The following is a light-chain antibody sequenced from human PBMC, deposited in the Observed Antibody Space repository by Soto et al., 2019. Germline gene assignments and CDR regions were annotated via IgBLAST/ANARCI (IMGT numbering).Light chain of an antibody. J-gene: IGLJ1*01. V-gene: IGLV2-14*01. CDR1: SSDVGGYNY. CDR3: SSYTSSSTQV. CDR2: DVS. Sequence: QSAVTQPASVSGSPGQSITISCTGTSSDVGGYNYVSWYQQHPGKAPKLMIYDVSNRPSGVSNRFSGSKSGNTASLTISGLQAEDEADYYCSSYTSSSTQVFGTGTKVTVL.